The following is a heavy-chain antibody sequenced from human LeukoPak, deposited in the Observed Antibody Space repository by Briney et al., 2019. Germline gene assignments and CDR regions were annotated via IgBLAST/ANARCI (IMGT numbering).Heavy chain of an antibody. CDR3: ATTYGGNSGPWGDWFDP. CDR1: GYSFTSYW. Sequence: GESLKISCKGSGYSFTSYWIGWVRQMPGKGLEWMGIIYPGDPDTRYSPSFQGQVTISADKSISTAYLQWSSLKASDTAMYYCATTYGGNSGPWGDWFDPWGQGTLVTVSS. V-gene: IGHV5-51*01. J-gene: IGHJ5*02. CDR2: IYPGDPDT. D-gene: IGHD4-23*01.